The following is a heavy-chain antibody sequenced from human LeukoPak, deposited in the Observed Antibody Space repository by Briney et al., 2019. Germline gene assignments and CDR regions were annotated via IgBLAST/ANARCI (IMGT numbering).Heavy chain of an antibody. CDR3: ARMTGSRGFDI. D-gene: IGHD3-9*01. J-gene: IGHJ3*02. CDR1: GFTFNSYW. CDR2: IKQDGGEK. V-gene: IGHV3-7*03. Sequence: GGSLRLSCADSGFTFNSYWMSWVRQAPGKGLEWVANIKQDGGEKYYVDSVKGRFTISRDNAKNSLYLQMNSLRAEDTAMYYCARMTGSRGFDIWGQGTMVTVSS.